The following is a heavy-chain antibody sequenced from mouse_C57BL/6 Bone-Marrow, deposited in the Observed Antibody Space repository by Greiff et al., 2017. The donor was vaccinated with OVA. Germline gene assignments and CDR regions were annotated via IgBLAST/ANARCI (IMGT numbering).Heavy chain of an antibody. Sequence: EVTLMESGGGLVKPGGSLKLSCAASGFTFSSYAMSWVRQTPEKRLEWVATISDGGSYTYYPDNVKGRFTISRDNAKNNLYLQMSHLKSEDTAMYYGARGLLLRSIYYAMDYWGQGTSVTVSS. V-gene: IGHV5-4*03. CDR3: ARGLLLRSIYYAMDY. CDR1: GFTFSSYA. CDR2: ISDGGSYT. J-gene: IGHJ4*01. D-gene: IGHD1-1*01.